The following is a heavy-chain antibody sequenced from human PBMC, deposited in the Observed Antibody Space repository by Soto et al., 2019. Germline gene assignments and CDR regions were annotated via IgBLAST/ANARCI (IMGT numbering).Heavy chain of an antibody. CDR3: ARGYYDSSGPLTYYFDY. Sequence: QLQLQESGSGLVKPSQTLSLTCAVSGGSISSGGYSWSWIRQPPGKGLEWIGYIYHSGSTYYNPSLKSRVTISVDRSKNQFSLKLSSVTAADTAVYYCARGYYDSSGPLTYYFDYWGQGTLVTVSS. CDR2: IYHSGST. CDR1: GGSISSGGYS. D-gene: IGHD3-22*01. V-gene: IGHV4-30-2*01. J-gene: IGHJ4*02.